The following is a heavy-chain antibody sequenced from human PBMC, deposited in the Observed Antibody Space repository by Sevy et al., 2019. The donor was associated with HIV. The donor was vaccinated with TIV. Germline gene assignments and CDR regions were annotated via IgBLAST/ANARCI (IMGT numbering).Heavy chain of an antibody. CDR1: AFTFSTSA. D-gene: IGHD3-3*01. CDR2: IVVGSGST. J-gene: IGHJ5*02. V-gene: IGHV1-58*01. CDR3: AATTDTIFGVVLMNNWFDP. Sequence: ASVKVSCKASAFTFSTSAVQWVRQSRGQRLEWTGWIVVGSGSTNYAQKFQGRVTFTRDMSTNTAYMEMSSLRSDDMAVYYCAATTDTIFGVVLMNNWFDPWGQGTLVTVSS.